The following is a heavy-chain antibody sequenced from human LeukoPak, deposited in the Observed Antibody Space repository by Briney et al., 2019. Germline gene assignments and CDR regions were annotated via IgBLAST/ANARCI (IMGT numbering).Heavy chain of an antibody. J-gene: IGHJ4*02. CDR1: GFDFSTYA. V-gene: IGHV3-NL1*01. CDR3: AKDSTYGSGSYMDY. Sequence: PGGSLRLSCAASGFDFSTYAMQWVRQAPGKGLEWVSVIYSGGSTYYADSVKGRFTISRDNSKNTLYLQMNSLRTEDAALYYCAKDSTYGSGSYMDYWGQGTLVTVSS. D-gene: IGHD3-10*01. CDR2: IYSGGST.